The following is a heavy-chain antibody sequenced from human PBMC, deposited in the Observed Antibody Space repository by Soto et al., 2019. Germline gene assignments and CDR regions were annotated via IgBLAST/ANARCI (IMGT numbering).Heavy chain of an antibody. CDR2: ISSTTNYI. J-gene: IGHJ4*02. CDR1: GFTFTRYS. Sequence: LRLSCAASGFTFTRYSMNWVRQAPGKGLEWVSSISSTTNYIYYGDFMKGRFTISRDNAKNSLYLEMNSLRAEDTAVYYCARESEDLTSNFDYWGQGTLVTVSS. V-gene: IGHV3-21*06. CDR3: ARESEDLTSNFDY.